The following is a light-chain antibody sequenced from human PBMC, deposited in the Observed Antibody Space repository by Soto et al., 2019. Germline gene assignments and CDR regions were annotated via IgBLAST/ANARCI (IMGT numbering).Light chain of an antibody. CDR1: QSVGSNY. Sequence: EIVMTQSPGTLSLSPGERATLSCRASQSVGSNYLAWYQQKPGQAPRLLIYGSSSRVTGIPDRFSGSGSGTDFTLTISRLEPEDFAVYYCQQYGSSLRTFGQGTKVEVK. J-gene: IGKJ1*01. V-gene: IGKV3-20*01. CDR3: QQYGSSLRT. CDR2: GSS.